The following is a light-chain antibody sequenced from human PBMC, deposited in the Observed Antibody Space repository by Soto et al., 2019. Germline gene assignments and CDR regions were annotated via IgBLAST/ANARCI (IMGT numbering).Light chain of an antibody. CDR2: GAS. V-gene: IGKV3-20*01. J-gene: IGKJ5*01. Sequence: IVLTQSPGTLSLFPGERATLSCRASQSLITRYLAWYQQKPGQAPRLLIYGASSRATGIPDRFSGSGSGTDFTLTISRLEPEDVAVYYCQQYGTSPTFGQGTRLEIK. CDR1: QSLITRY. CDR3: QQYGTSPT.